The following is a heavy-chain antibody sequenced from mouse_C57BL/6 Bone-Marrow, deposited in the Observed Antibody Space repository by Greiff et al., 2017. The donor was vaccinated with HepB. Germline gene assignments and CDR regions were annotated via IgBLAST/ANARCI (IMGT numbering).Heavy chain of an antibody. J-gene: IGHJ4*01. CDR2: ISDGGSYT. Sequence: EVQLVESGGGLVKPGGSLKLSCAASGFTFSSYAMSWVRQTPEKRLEWVATISDGGSYTYYPDNVKCRFTISRDNAKNNLYLQMSHLKSEDTAMYYCARGTTVVPYAMDYWGQGTSVTVSS. CDR1: GFTFSSYA. CDR3: ARGTTVVPYAMDY. D-gene: IGHD1-1*01. V-gene: IGHV5-4*01.